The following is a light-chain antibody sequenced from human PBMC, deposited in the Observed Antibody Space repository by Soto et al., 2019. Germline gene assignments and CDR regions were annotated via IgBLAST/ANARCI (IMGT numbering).Light chain of an antibody. CDR2: WAS. CDR3: QQYYTTPWA. J-gene: IGKJ1*01. Sequence: DIVMTQSPDSLAVSLGERATINCKSSQSVLYSANDENYLAWYQQKPGQPPKLLIYWASTRESGVPDRFSGSGSRTDFTLTISSLQAEDVAVYYCQQYYTTPWAFGQGTK. V-gene: IGKV4-1*01. CDR1: QSVLYSANDENY.